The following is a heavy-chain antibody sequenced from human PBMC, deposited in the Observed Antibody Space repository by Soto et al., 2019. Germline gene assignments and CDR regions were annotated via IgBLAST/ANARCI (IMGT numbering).Heavy chain of an antibody. CDR2: ISGSGGST. Sequence: GGSLRLSCAASGFTFSSYAMSWVRQAPGKGLEWVSAISGSGGSTYYADSVKGRFTISRDNSKNTLYLQINGLKTEDTAIYYCTTVKNIATGLDYWGQGTLVTVSS. V-gene: IGHV3-23*01. D-gene: IGHD1-1*01. J-gene: IGHJ4*02. CDR3: TTVKNIATGLDY. CDR1: GFTFSSYA.